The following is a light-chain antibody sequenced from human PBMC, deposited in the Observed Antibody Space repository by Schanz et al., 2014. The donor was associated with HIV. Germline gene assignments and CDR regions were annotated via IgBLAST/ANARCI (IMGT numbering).Light chain of an antibody. Sequence: QSALTQPASVSGSPGQSITISCTGTNSDVGYYNYVSWYQQYPGKAPKLMIYDVSNRPSGVSNRFSGSKSGNTASLTISGLQAEDEADYYCSSYTSSSTGVFGTGTKLTVL. CDR3: SSYTSSSTGV. CDR1: NSDVGYYNY. V-gene: IGLV2-14*01. CDR2: DVS. J-gene: IGLJ1*01.